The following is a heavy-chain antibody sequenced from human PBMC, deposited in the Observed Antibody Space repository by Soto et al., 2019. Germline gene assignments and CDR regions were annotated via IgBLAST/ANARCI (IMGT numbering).Heavy chain of an antibody. Sequence: QVQLQESGPGLVKPSQTLSLTCTVSGGSISSGGCYWSWIRQHPGKGLEWLGYIYYSGSTYYNPSLKSRVTISVDTSKNQYALKLSSVTAADTAVYYCAIYRLQQLDFDYWGQGTLVTVSS. CDR2: IYYSGST. V-gene: IGHV4-31*03. CDR3: AIYRLQQLDFDY. J-gene: IGHJ4*02. D-gene: IGHD6-13*01. CDR1: GGSISSGGCY.